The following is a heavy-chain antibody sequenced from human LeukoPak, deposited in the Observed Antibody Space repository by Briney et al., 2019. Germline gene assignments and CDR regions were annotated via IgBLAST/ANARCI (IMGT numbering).Heavy chain of an antibody. Sequence: ASVKVSCKASGYTFTSYGISWVRQAPGQGLEWMGWISAYNGNTNYAQKLQGRVTMTTDTSTSTAYMELRSLRSDDTAVYYCARVGEESSTPNDFDYRGQGTLGNGSS. CDR1: GYTFTSYG. D-gene: IGHD3-10*01. V-gene: IGHV1-18*01. CDR2: ISAYNGNT. J-gene: IGHJ4*01. CDR3: ARVGEESSTPNDFDY.